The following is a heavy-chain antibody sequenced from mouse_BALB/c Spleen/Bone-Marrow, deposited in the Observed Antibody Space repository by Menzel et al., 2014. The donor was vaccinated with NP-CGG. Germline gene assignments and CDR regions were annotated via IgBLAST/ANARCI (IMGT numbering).Heavy chain of an antibody. CDR3: ARWRYPYAMDY. J-gene: IGHJ4*01. Sequence: VQLQQSGPELVKPGASVEMSRKASGYTFTSYVMHWVKQKPGQGLEWIGYINPYNDGTKYNEKFKGKATLTSDKSSSTAYMELSSLTSEDSAVYYCARWRYPYAMDYWGQGTSVTVSS. CDR1: GYTFTSYV. V-gene: IGHV1-14*01. D-gene: IGHD5-1-1*01. CDR2: INPYNDGT.